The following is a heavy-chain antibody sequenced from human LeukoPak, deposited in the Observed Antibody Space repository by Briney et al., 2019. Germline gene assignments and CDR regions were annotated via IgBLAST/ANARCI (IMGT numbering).Heavy chain of an antibody. D-gene: IGHD3-9*01. V-gene: IGHV1-8*01. Sequence: ASVKVSCKASGYNFKSYDINWVRQAAGQGLEWMGWMNPHGDHTGYSQKFQDRVTMTSDSSTTTAFMELSSLTSEDTALYYCARGLRDGLTGNDVLDVWGLGTMVIVTS. CDR1: GYNFKSYD. CDR2: MNPHGDHT. CDR3: ARGLRDGLTGNDVLDV. J-gene: IGHJ3*01.